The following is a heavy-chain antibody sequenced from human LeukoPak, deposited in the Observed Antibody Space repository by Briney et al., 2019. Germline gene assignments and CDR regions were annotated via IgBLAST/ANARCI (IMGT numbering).Heavy chain of an antibody. J-gene: IGHJ6*02. CDR2: IYYSGST. CDR1: GGSISSYY. V-gene: IGHV4-59*01. CDR3: ARDLGPFCSGGDCYSGSDGMDV. D-gene: IGHD2-21*02. Sequence: PSETLSLTCTVSGGSISSYYWSWIRQPPGKGLEWIGYIYYSGSTNYNPSLKSRVTISVDTSKNQFSLKPSSVTAADTAVYYCARDLGPFCSGGDCYSGSDGMDVWGQGTTVTVSS.